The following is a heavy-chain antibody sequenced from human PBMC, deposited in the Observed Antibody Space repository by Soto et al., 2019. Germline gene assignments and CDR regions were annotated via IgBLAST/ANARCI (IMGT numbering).Heavy chain of an antibody. Sequence: PGGSLRLSCGASGFIFSNYWMSWVRQAPGKGLEWVANINQDGGVKYYVDSVKGRFTMSRDNAQNSLYLQMNSLRAEDTAVYYCARVPRPSDLWRRSSMDVWGQGTVVTVSS. V-gene: IGHV3-7*01. CDR2: INQDGGVK. CDR3: ARVPRPSDLWRRSSMDV. J-gene: IGHJ6*02. CDR1: GFIFSNYW. D-gene: IGHD3-3*01.